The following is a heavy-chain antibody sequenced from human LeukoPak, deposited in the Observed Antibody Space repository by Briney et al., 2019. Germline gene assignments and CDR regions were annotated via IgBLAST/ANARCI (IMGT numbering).Heavy chain of an antibody. Sequence: SETLSLTCTVSGGSIRSGDYYWSWIRQPPGKGLEWIGYIYDSGSTYYNPSLKSRITISVDTSENRFSLKLSSVTATDTAVYYCARDCSGGSCYGAFDIWGQGTMVTVSS. CDR3: ARDCSGGSCYGAFDI. J-gene: IGHJ3*02. CDR1: GGSIRSGDYY. V-gene: IGHV4-30-4*01. D-gene: IGHD2-15*01. CDR2: IYDSGST.